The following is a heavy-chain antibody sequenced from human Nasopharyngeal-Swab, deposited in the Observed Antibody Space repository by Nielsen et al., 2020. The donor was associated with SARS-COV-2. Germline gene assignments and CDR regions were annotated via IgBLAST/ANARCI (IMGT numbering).Heavy chain of an antibody. V-gene: IGHV3-48*02. D-gene: IGHD6-19*01. CDR3: AKDTAVAGKDAFDI. J-gene: IGHJ3*02. CDR1: GFTFSSYS. CDR2: ISSSSSTI. Sequence: GESLKISCAASGFTFSSYSMNWVRQAPGKGLEWVSYISSSSSTIYYADSVKGRFTISRDNAKNSLYLQMNSLRDEDTAVYYCAKDTAVAGKDAFDIWGQGTMVTVSS.